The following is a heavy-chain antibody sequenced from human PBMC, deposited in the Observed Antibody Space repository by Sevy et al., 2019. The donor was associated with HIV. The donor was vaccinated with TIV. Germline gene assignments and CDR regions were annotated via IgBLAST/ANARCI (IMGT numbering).Heavy chain of an antibody. D-gene: IGHD6-19*01. V-gene: IGHV1-69*13. CDR3: ARGGGNGWYYFDY. CDR1: GGIFKTYG. J-gene: IGHJ4*02. CDR2: IIPILGTT. Sequence: ASVKVYCKASGGIFKTYGFRWVRQAPGQGPEWVGGIIPILGTTNYAQKFQDRVTISADEYTKTVHMELRNLRSEDTGVYYCARGGGNGWYYFDYWGQETLVTVSS.